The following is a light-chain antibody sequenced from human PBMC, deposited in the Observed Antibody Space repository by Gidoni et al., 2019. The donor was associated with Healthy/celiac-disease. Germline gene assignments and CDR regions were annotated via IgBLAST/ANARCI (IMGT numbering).Light chain of an antibody. V-gene: IGKV3-20*01. CDR2: GAS. Sequence: EIVLTQSPGTLSLSPGERAPLSCRASQSVSSIYLAWYQQKPGQAPRLLIYGASSRATGSPDRFSGSGSGTDFTLTISRLEPEDLAVYYCQQYGSSPGTFGQGTKVEIK. J-gene: IGKJ1*01. CDR3: QQYGSSPGT. CDR1: QSVSSIY.